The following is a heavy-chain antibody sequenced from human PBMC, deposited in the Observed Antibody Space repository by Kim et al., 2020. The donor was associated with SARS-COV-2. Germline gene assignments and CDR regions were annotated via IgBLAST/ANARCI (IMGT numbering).Heavy chain of an antibody. CDR3: ANDLAPNYSSGRFYYYGMDV. CDR1: GFSFSTFA. J-gene: IGHJ6*02. D-gene: IGHD6-19*01. V-gene: IGHV3-30*18. Sequence: GGSLRLSFAASGFSFSTFAMYWVRQAPGKVLEWVAVISYDGSNTYYGDSVKGLFTISRDNSKSALFLQMNSLRAEDTALYYCANDLAPNYSSGRFYYYGMDVWGQVTKVTVS. CDR2: ISYDGSNT.